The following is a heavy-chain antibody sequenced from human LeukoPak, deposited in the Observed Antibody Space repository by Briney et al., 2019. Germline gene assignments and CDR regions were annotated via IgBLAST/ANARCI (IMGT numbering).Heavy chain of an antibody. V-gene: IGHV3-48*02. J-gene: IGHJ4*02. D-gene: IGHD6-19*01. CDR3: ARARSGWYMDY. Sequence: GGSLRLSCAASGFTFSNYWMGWVRQAPGKGLEWVSFITGSSSSIFYADSVKGRFTISRDNAKNLVYLQMNSLRDDDTAVYYCARARSGWYMDYWGQGTLVTVSS. CDR1: GFTFSNYW. CDR2: ITGSSSSI.